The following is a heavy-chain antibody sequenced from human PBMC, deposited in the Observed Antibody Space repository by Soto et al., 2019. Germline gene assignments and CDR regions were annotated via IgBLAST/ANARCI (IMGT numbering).Heavy chain of an antibody. Sequence: PSETLSLTCAVYGGSFSGYYWRWIRQPPGKGLEWIGEINHSGSTNYNPSLKSRVTISVDTSKNQFSLKLSSVTAADTAVYYCARGLGITIFRVVQSRAFDIWGQGTMVTISS. D-gene: IGHD3-3*01. CDR3: ARGLGITIFRVVQSRAFDI. V-gene: IGHV4-34*01. CDR1: GGSFSGYY. CDR2: INHSGST. J-gene: IGHJ3*02.